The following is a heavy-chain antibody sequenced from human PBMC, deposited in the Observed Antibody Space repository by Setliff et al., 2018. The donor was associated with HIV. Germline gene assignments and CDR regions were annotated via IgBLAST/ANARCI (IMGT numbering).Heavy chain of an antibody. CDR2: IHHSGSA. V-gene: IGHV4-31*03. Sequence: SETLSLTCTVSGGSISDSDFYWSWIRQHPGKALEWIGYIHHSGSAFYNPSLKSRLTISIDTSKSQFSLRLSSVTAGDTAVYYCASGRVRQSRKFGGVIVLPPFDYWGQGTLVTVSS. CDR1: GGSISDSDFY. D-gene: IGHD3-16*02. CDR3: ASGRVRQSRKFGGVIVLPPFDY. J-gene: IGHJ4*02.